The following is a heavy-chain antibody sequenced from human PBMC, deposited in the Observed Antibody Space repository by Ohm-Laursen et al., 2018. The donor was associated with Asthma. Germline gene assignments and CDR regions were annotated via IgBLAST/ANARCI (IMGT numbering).Heavy chain of an antibody. CDR1: GYTFSSYG. D-gene: IGHD6-19*01. J-gene: IGHJ4*02. CDR3: AREGTWSTTVAGILLY. CDR2: IGAYNGDT. V-gene: IGHV1-18*01. Sequence: ASSVTVSCKSSGYTFSSYGISWVRQAPGQGLEWMGLIGAYNGDTNYAQRLQGRITLTTDTFTSTAYMELRSLRSDDTAVYYCAREGTWSTTVAGILLYWGQGTLVTVSS.